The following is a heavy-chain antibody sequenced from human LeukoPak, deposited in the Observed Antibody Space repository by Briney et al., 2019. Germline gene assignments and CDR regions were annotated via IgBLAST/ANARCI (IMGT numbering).Heavy chain of an antibody. D-gene: IGHD1-26*01. Sequence: GGSLRLSCAASGFTFSSYGMHWVRQAPGKGLEWVSAISGSGGSTYYADSVKGRFTISRDNSKNTLYLQMNSLRAEDTAVYYCATSGSYYFGFDYWGQGTLVTVSS. CDR1: GFTFSSYG. J-gene: IGHJ4*02. V-gene: IGHV3-23*01. CDR3: ATSGSYYFGFDY. CDR2: ISGSGGST.